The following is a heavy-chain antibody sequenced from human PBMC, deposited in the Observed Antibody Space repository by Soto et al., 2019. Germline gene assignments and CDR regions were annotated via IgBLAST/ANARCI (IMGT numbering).Heavy chain of an antibody. Sequence: QVQLVQSGAEVKKPGSSVKVSCTASGGTFGSYAISWVRQAPGQGLEWMGVIIPIPGTANYAQKLQGRVTIAADGSTSRAYMETSSLIFDDKAVYYCARSQGSSTGCELYYYYYYEMDVWGQGTTVTVSS. J-gene: IGHJ6*02. D-gene: IGHD2-2*01. CDR3: ARSQGSSTGCELYYYYYYEMDV. CDR1: GGTFGSYA. CDR2: IIPIPGTA. V-gene: IGHV1-69*01.